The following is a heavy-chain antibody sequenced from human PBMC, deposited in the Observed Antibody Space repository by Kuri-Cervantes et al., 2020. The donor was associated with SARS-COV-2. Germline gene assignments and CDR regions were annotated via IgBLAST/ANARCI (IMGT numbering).Heavy chain of an antibody. V-gene: IGHV4-34*01. CDR3: ARAGSYLDAFDI. CDR2: INHSGST. CDR1: GGSFSGYY. Sequence: GSLRLSCAVYGGSFSGYYWSWIRQPPGKGLEWIGEINHSGSTNYNPSLKSRVTISVDTSKNQFSLKLSSVTAADTAVYYCARAGSYLDAFDIWGQGTMVTVSS. J-gene: IGHJ3*02. D-gene: IGHD1-26*01.